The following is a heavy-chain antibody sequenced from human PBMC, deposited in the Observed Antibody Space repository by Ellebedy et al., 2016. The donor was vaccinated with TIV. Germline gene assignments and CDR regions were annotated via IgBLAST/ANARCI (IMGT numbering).Heavy chain of an antibody. CDR1: GFTFSSYD. V-gene: IGHV3-13*04. CDR2: IGTAGDT. Sequence: GGSLRLXXAASGFTFSSYDMHWVRQATGKGLEWVSAIGTAGDTYYPGSVKGRFTISRENAKNSLYLQMNSLRAGDTAVYYCARVNYYDSSGQFWYFDLWGRGTLVTVSS. CDR3: ARVNYYDSSGQFWYFDL. J-gene: IGHJ2*01. D-gene: IGHD3-22*01.